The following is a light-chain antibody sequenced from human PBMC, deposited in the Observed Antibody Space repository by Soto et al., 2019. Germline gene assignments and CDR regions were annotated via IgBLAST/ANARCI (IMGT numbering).Light chain of an antibody. CDR2: SNN. V-gene: IGLV1-44*01. Sequence: QSVLTQPPSASGTPGQRVTISCSGSSSNNGGNAVNWYQQLPGTTPKLLIYSNNQRPSGVPDRFSGSKSGTSASLAISGLQSEDEADYYCAAWDDSLSGYVFGTGTKLTVL. CDR3: AAWDDSLSGYV. CDR1: SSNNGGNA. J-gene: IGLJ1*01.